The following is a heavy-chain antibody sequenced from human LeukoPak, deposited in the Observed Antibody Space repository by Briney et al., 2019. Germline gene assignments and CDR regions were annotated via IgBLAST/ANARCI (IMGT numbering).Heavy chain of an antibody. CDR1: GFTFSSYA. V-gene: IGHV3-23*01. CDR3: AKDPLIRTTRVDYFDY. Sequence: GGSLRLSCAASGFTFSSYAMSWVRQAPGKGLEWVSSISGSSGSIYYADSVRGQFTISRDNSKSTLYLQMNSLRAEDTAVYYCAKDPLIRTTRVDYFDYWGQGTLVTVSS. D-gene: IGHD1-14*01. J-gene: IGHJ4*02. CDR2: ISGSSGSI.